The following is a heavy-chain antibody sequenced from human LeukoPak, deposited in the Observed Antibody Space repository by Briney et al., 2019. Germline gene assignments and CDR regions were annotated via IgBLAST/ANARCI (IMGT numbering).Heavy chain of an antibody. Sequence: ASVKVSCKASGYTFTGYYMHWVRQAPGQGLEWMGWISAYNGNTNYAQKLQGRVTMTTDASTSTAYMELRSLRSDDTAVYYCARGAIYYYGSGSYIPNWFDPWGQGTLVTVSS. CDR1: GYTFTGYY. D-gene: IGHD3-10*01. V-gene: IGHV1-18*04. CDR2: ISAYNGNT. J-gene: IGHJ5*02. CDR3: ARGAIYYYGSGSYIPNWFDP.